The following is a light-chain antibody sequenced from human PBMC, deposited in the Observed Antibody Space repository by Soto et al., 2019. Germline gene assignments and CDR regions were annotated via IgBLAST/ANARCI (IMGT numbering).Light chain of an antibody. CDR3: SSYADVYNYV. J-gene: IGLJ1*01. Sequence: QSVLTQPPSASGSPGQSVTISCTGTSSDVGGYNYVSWYQHHPGKAPKLMIYDVTKRPSGVPDRFSGSKSGNTASLTVSGLQAEDEADYYCSSYADVYNYVFGTGTKLTVL. CDR2: DVT. V-gene: IGLV2-8*01. CDR1: SSDVGGYNY.